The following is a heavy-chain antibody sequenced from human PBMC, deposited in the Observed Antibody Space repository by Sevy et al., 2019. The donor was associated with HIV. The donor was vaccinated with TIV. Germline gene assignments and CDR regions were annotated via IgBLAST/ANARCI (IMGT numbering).Heavy chain of an antibody. CDR3: VRGLQTQCVSTACPLDY. D-gene: IGHD6-19*01. Sequence: GGSLRLSCAASGFTFSGSDMHWVRQVKGKGLEWISSIGTLADTFYADSVKGRLTTSRDNAQSYLYLNMSSLTVGETALYFCVRGLQTQCVSTACPLDYWGQGTLVTVSS. CDR2: IGTLADT. V-gene: IGHV3-13*01. J-gene: IGHJ4*02. CDR1: GFTFSGSD.